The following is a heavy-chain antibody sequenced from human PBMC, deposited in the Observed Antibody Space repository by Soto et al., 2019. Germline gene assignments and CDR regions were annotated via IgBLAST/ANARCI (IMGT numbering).Heavy chain of an antibody. CDR2: INAGNGDT. J-gene: IGHJ4*02. Sequence: QVPLVQSGAEVKKPGASVKVSCKASGYTFTSYAIHWVRQAPGQRLEWMGWINAGNGDTKYSQKFQGTVTIIMDTSATTAYMELSSLRSEDTAVYYCAREGGGIGGHLDYWGQGTLVTVSS. CDR3: AREGGGIGGHLDY. V-gene: IGHV1-3*01. CDR1: GYTFTSYA. D-gene: IGHD3-16*01.